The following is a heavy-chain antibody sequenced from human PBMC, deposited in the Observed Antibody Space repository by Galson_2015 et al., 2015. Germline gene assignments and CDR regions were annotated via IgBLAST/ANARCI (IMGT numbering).Heavy chain of an antibody. Sequence: SVKVSCKASGGTFSSYPISWVRQAPGQGLEWMGRTIPILGIANYAQKFQGRVTITADKSTSTAYMELSSLRSEDTAVYYCARDWDDYGDYGGIDYWGQGTLVTVSS. D-gene: IGHD4-17*01. CDR3: ARDWDDYGDYGGIDY. J-gene: IGHJ4*02. CDR2: TIPILGIA. V-gene: IGHV1-69*04. CDR1: GGTFSSYP.